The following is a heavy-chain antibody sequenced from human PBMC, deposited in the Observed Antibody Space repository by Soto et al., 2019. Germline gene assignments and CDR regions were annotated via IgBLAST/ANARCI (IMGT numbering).Heavy chain of an antibody. CDR2: ISSDGSNK. V-gene: IGHV3-30-3*01. J-gene: IGHJ4*02. Sequence: VQLVESGGGVVQPGRSLRLSCAASGFTFCSYAMHWVRQAPGKGLEWVAVISSDGSNKYYADSVKGRFTISRDNSKNTLYLQMNSLRAEDTAVYYCAREGGYSYGGYYFDYWGQGTLVTVSS. D-gene: IGHD5-18*01. CDR1: GFTFCSYA. CDR3: AREGGYSYGGYYFDY.